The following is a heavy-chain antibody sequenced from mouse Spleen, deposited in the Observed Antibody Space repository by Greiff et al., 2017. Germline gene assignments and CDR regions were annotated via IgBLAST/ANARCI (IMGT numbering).Heavy chain of an antibody. Sequence: QVQLQQPGAELVKPGASVKMSCKASGYTFTSYWITWVKQRPGQGLEWIGDIYPGSGSTNYNEKFKSKATLTVDTSSSTAYMQLSSLTSEDSAVYYCARRGLYYGDPWFAYWGQGTLVTVSA. CDR1: GYTFTSYW. CDR3: ARRGLYYGDPWFAY. J-gene: IGHJ3*01. D-gene: IGHD2-13*01. V-gene: IGHV1-55*01. CDR2: IYPGSGST.